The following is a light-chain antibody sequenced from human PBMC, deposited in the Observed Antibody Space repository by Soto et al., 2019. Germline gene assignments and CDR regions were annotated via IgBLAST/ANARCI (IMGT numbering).Light chain of an antibody. CDR2: AAS. V-gene: IGKV1-8*01. CDR3: QQYYSYPIT. Sequence: AIRMTQYPSSLSASTGDRVTITSRASQGISSYLAWYQQKPGKAPKLLIYAASTLQSGVPSRFSGSGSGTDFTLTISCLQSEDFATYYCQQYYSYPITFGQGTRLEIK. J-gene: IGKJ5*01. CDR1: QGISSY.